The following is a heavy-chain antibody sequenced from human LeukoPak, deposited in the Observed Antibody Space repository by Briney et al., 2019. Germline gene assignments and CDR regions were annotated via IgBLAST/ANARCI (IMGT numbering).Heavy chain of an antibody. D-gene: IGHD3-22*01. CDR3: ARLYYDSSGCIDY. J-gene: IGHJ4*02. CDR1: GGSISSSSYY. CDR2: IYYSGST. Sequence: SETLSLTCTVSGGSISSSSYYWGWIRQPPGKGLEWIGSIYYSGSTYYNPSLKSRVTISVDTSKNQFFLKLSSVTAADTAVYYCARLYYDSSGCIDYWGQGTLVTVSS. V-gene: IGHV4-39*01.